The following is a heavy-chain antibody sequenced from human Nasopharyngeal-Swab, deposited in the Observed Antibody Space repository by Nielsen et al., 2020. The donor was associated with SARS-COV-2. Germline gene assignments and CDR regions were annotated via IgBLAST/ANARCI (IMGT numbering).Heavy chain of an antibody. Sequence: VRQMPGKGLEWMGGIIPIFGTANYAQKFQGRVTITADESTSTAYIELSSLRSEDTAVYYCARGAEYGSGPDYWGQGTLVTVSS. V-gene: IGHV1-69*01. CDR3: ARGAEYGSGPDY. D-gene: IGHD3-10*01. J-gene: IGHJ4*02. CDR2: IIPIFGTA.